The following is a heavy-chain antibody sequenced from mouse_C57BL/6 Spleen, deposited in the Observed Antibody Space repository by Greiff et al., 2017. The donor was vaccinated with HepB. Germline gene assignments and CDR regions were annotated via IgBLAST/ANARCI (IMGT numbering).Heavy chain of an antibody. CDR3: ARSNHTNPLDC. CDR2: IDPSDSYT. CDR1: GYTFTSYW. D-gene: IGHD1-3*01. V-gene: IGHV1-69*01. Sequence: QVQLQQPIAELVMPGASVKLSCKASGYTFTSYWMHWVKQRPGQGLEWIGEIDPSDSYTNYNQKFKGKSTLTVDKSSSTAYMQLSSLTSEDSAVYYCARSNHTNPLDCWGEVTPLSVSS. J-gene: IGHJ2*01.